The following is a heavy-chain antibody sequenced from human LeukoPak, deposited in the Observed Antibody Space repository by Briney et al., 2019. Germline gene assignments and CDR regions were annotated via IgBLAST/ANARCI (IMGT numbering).Heavy chain of an antibody. J-gene: IGHJ4*02. CDR2: IFYDGKT. V-gene: IGHV4-39*01. Sequence: SDTLSLTCTVSRGSISTTLYHWAWIRQSPGKGLELIGNIFYDGKTYYKPSLKSRLSISIDTSKSQFSLKRRSVTAADTAIYCCARHRLYHHMDFWGQGTQVTVSS. CDR3: ARHRLYHHMDF. CDR1: RGSISTTLYH. D-gene: IGHD2-2*01.